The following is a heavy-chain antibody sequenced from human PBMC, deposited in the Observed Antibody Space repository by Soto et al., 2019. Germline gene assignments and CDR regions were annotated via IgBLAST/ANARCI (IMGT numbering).Heavy chain of an antibody. D-gene: IGHD5-12*01. V-gene: IGHV3-23*01. CDR1: GFTFSSSA. CDR3: AKDRPSQRNCGYDPHAFHG. CDR2: ISGSGDRT. Sequence: GGSLRLSCAASGFTFSSSAMNWVRQAPGKGLEWVSSISGSGDRTYYADSVKGQFTISRDNSKNTLYLQMNGLRAEDTAVYYCAKDRPSQRNCGYDPHAFHGWGQGTMVTVAS. J-gene: IGHJ3*01.